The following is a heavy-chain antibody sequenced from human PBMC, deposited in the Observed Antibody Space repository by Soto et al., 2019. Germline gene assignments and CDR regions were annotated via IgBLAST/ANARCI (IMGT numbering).Heavy chain of an antibody. CDR3: AKLAGYSSSWYFFDY. V-gene: IGHV4-59*08. D-gene: IGHD6-13*01. CDR1: GGSINSYY. CDR2: IYHSGST. J-gene: IGHJ4*02. Sequence: SETLSLTCTVSGGSINSYYWTWIRQPPGKGLEWIGYIYHSGSTNYNPSLKSRVTISVDTSKNQFSLKLGSVTAADTAVYYCAKLAGYSSSWYFFDYWGQGTLVTVSS.